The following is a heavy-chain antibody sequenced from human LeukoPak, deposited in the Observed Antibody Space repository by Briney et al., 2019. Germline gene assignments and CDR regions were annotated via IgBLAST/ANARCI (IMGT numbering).Heavy chain of an antibody. CDR3: TSGSYYRDYFDY. Sequence: ASVKVSCKASGYTFTSYDINWVRQAPGQGLEWMGWINPNSGGTNYAQKFQGRVTMTRDTSISTAYMELSRLRSDDTAVYYCTSGSYYRDYFDYWGQGTLVTVSS. CDR2: INPNSGGT. V-gene: IGHV1-2*02. J-gene: IGHJ4*02. CDR1: GYTFTSYD. D-gene: IGHD1-26*01.